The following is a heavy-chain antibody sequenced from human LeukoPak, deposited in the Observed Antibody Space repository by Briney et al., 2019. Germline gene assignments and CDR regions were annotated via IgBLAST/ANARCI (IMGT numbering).Heavy chain of an antibody. D-gene: IGHD6-6*01. CDR1: GLTFSSNA. Sequence: TGGSLRLSCAASGLTFSSNAMSWVRQAPGKGLEWVSAISGSGGSTYYADSVKGRFTISRDNSKNTLYLQMNSLRAEDTAVYYCANSQAARYFDYWGQGTLVTVSS. CDR3: ANSQAARYFDY. J-gene: IGHJ4*02. V-gene: IGHV3-23*01. CDR2: ISGSGGST.